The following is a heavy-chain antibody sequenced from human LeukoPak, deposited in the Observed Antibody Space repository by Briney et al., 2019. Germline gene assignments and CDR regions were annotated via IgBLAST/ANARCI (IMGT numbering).Heavy chain of an antibody. J-gene: IGHJ4*02. CDR1: GYTFTSYD. V-gene: IGHV1-8*03. CDR3: AINYDSSGYYYSSNYYFDY. CDR2: MNPNSGKT. D-gene: IGHD3-22*01. Sequence: ASVKVSCKASGYTFTSYDINWVRQAPGQGLEWMGGMNPNSGKTNYAQTFKGRFTITRNNSKNTAYMELSSLRSEDTAVYYCAINYDSSGYYYSSNYYFDYWGQGTLVTVSS.